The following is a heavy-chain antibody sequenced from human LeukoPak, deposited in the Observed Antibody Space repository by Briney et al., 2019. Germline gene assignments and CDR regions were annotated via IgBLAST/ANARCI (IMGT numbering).Heavy chain of an antibody. D-gene: IGHD6-13*01. J-gene: IGHJ4*02. CDR2: INTDGSST. Sequence: GGSLRLSCATSGFTFSSHWMHWVRHARGEGLVWVSHINTDGSSTTYGDPAKGRFTVSRDSATLFLQMNSLRVDDTAIYYCARGTATTAGIDYWGLGTLVTVSS. CDR1: GFTFSSHW. CDR3: ARGTATTAGIDY. V-gene: IGHV3-74*01.